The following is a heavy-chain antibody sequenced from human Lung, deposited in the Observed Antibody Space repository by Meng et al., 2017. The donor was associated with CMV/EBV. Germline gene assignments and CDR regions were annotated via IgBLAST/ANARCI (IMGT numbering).Heavy chain of an antibody. Sequence: GESXKISXAASGFTFSSYRMSWVRQAPGKGLEWVANIKQDGNEKYYVDSVKGRFTISRDNAKNSLYLQMNSLRDEDTAVYYCERGYYYVGKVEHYWGQGALVTVSS. J-gene: IGHJ4*02. D-gene: IGHD3-10*02. V-gene: IGHV3-7*01. CDR1: GFTFSSYR. CDR3: ERGYYYVGKVEHY. CDR2: IKQDGNEK.